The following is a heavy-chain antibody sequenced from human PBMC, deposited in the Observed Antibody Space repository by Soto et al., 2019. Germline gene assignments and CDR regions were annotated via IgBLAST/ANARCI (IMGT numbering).Heavy chain of an antibody. Sequence: AAEKVSCKASGGTFSSYAISWVRQAPGQGLEWMGGINAGNGSTKYSQNLQGRVTITRDTSASTAYMEMSSLRSEDTAIYYCARLRSVYNYGMEVLGQGTTVTVSS. CDR3: ARLRSVYNYGMEV. CDR1: GGTFSSYA. CDR2: INAGNGST. V-gene: IGHV1-3*01. J-gene: IGHJ6*02. D-gene: IGHD2-8*01.